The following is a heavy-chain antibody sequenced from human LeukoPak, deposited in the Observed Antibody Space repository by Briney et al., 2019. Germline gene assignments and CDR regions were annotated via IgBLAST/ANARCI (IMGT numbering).Heavy chain of an antibody. Sequence: SETLSLTCTVSGGSISSHYWSWIRQPPGKGLEWIGYIYYSGSTNYNPSLKSRATISVDTSKNQFSLKLSSVTAADTAVYYCAREVSVRGVINAWFDPWGQGTLVTVSS. D-gene: IGHD3-10*01. V-gene: IGHV4-59*11. CDR2: IYYSGST. J-gene: IGHJ5*02. CDR1: GGSISSHY. CDR3: AREVSVRGVINAWFDP.